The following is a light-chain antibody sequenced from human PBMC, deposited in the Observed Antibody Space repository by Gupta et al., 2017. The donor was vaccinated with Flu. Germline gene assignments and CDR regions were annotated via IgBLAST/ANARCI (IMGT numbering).Light chain of an antibody. CDR1: QSVNSY. CDR3: EQRGSWPWT. J-gene: IGKJ1*01. Sequence: ETVLPQSPATLSLSPGERATLSCRTSQSVNSYVAWYQQKPGQAPRLLIYDTSSRAAGIPARFSGSGSGTDFTLTIRSVEPEDFAVYYCEQRGSWPWTFGQGTKLEIK. V-gene: IGKV3-11*01. CDR2: DTS.